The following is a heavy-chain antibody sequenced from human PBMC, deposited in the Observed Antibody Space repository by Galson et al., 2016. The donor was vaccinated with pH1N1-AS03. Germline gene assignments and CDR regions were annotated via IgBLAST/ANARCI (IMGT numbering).Heavy chain of an antibody. J-gene: IGHJ5*02. CDR2: IYQTGST. D-gene: IGHD3-3*01. Sequence: ETLSLTCSVSGGSINSYYWNWIRQPPGRGLEWIGYIYQTGSTKYNPSLKSRVTISVDTSKNQFSLKLISVTAADTAVYYCARGAFTYYDSSTGYFPFDPWGQGTLVTVSS. V-gene: IGHV4-59*01. CDR3: ARGAFTYYDSSTGYFPFDP. CDR1: GGSINSYY.